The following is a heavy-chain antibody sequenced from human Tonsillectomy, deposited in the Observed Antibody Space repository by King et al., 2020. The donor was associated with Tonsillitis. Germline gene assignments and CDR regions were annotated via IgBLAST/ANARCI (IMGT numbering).Heavy chain of an antibody. CDR2: ISSSGRYI. D-gene: IGHD5-12*01. J-gene: IGHJ6*03. CDR1: GFTFSSYS. CDR3: AGGGGFSGYAYMDV. V-gene: IGHV3-21*01. Sequence: VQLVESGGGLVKPGGSLRLSCAASGFTFSSYSMNWVRQAPGKGREWVSCISSSGRYIYYAASVKGRFTISRDSAKNSLYLQMTSLRAEDTAVYYCAGGGGFSGYAYMDVWGKGTTATVSS.